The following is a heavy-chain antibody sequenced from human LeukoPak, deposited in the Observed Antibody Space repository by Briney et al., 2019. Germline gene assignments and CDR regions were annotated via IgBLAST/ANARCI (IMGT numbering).Heavy chain of an antibody. V-gene: IGHV3-21*05. J-gene: IGHJ6*02. Sequence: GRSLRLSCAASGFTFSTYAMHWVRQAPGKGLEWVSYISSSSSYTKYADSMKGRFTISRDNAKKSLYLQMNSLRPEDTAVYYCARSGTPNNYYNYGMDVWGQGTTVTVSS. CDR1: GFTFSTYA. CDR2: ISSSSSYT. D-gene: IGHD1-26*01. CDR3: ARSGTPNNYYNYGMDV.